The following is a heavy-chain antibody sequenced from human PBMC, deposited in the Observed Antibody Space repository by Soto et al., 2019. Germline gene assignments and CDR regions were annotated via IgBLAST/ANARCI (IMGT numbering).Heavy chain of an antibody. CDR2: ISGSGGST. CDR1: GFTFSSYA. V-gene: IGHV3-23*01. Sequence: GGSLRLSCAASGFTFSSYAMSWVRQAPGKGLEWVSAISGSGGSTYYADSVKGRFTISRDNSKNTLYLQMNSLRAEDTAVYYCAKDWGPDSSGYYYDWGQGTLVTVSS. CDR3: AKDWGPDSSGYYYD. D-gene: IGHD3-22*01. J-gene: IGHJ4*02.